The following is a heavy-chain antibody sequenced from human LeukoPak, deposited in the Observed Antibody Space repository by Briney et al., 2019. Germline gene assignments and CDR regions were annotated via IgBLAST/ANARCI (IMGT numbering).Heavy chain of an antibody. Sequence: PSETLSLTCGVYGGSFSHYYRSWLRQPAGKGLEWIGEIHPSGTTDYNPSFNSRVTISVDTSKNQFSLKLTAVTAADTAVYYCARGEDQSKQGYWGQGTLVTVFS. CDR1: GGSFSHYY. V-gene: IGHV4-34*01. D-gene: IGHD6-13*01. J-gene: IGHJ4*02. CDR2: IHPSGTT. CDR3: ARGEDQSKQGY.